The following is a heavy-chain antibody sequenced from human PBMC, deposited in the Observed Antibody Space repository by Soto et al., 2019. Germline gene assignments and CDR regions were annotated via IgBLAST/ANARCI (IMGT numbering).Heavy chain of an antibody. D-gene: IGHD2-15*01. J-gene: IGHJ6*02. CDR2: IIPIFGTA. Sequence: XSVKVSCKASGGTFSSYAISWVRQAPGQGLEWMGGIIPIFGTANYAQKFQGRVTITADESTSTAYMELSSLRSEDTAVYYCARDLRSCSGGSCYHYYYGMDVWGQGTTVTVS. CDR3: ARDLRSCSGGSCYHYYYGMDV. V-gene: IGHV1-69*13. CDR1: GGTFSSYA.